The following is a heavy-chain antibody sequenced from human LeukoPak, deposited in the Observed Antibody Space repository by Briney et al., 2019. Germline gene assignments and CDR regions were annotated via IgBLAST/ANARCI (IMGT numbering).Heavy chain of an antibody. CDR1: GFTFSSYS. V-gene: IGHV3-21*01. D-gene: IGHD4-17*01. CDR3: ARDHYGDPVYYYGMDA. Sequence: PGGSLRLSCAASGFTFSSYSMSWVRQAPGKGLEWVSSISSSSSYIYYADSVKGRFTISRDNAKNSLYLQMNSLRAEDTAVYYCARDHYGDPVYYYGMDAWGQGTTVTVSS. CDR2: ISSSSSYI. J-gene: IGHJ6*02.